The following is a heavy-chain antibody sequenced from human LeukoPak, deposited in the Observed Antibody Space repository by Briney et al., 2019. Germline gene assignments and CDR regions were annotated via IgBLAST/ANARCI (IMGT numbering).Heavy chain of an antibody. CDR3: ARVRNGDFDY. Sequence: SETLSLTCVVHGGSFSVHYWSWIRQPPGKGLEWIGEVIHSGITNSNPPLKSRITTSVDTSTNEFSLKLNSVTDAYTAVYYCARVRNGDFDYWGQGNLVTVSS. V-gene: IGHV4-34*12. J-gene: IGHJ4*02. CDR1: GGSFSVHY. CDR2: VIHSGIT. D-gene: IGHD2-8*01.